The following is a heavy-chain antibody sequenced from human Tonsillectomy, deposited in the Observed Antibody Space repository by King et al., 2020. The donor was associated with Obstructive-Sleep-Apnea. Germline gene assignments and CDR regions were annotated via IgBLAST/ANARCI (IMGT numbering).Heavy chain of an antibody. CDR1: GGSISSSSYY. J-gene: IGHJ4*02. CDR2: IYYSGST. V-gene: IGHV4-39*07. D-gene: IGHD6-13*01. Sequence: MQLQESGPGLVKPSETLSLTCTVSGGSISSSSYYWGWIRQPPGKGLEWIGSIYYSGSTYYNPSLKSRVTISVDTSKNQFSLKLSSVTAADTAVYYCARDLIAAAGTIGYWGQGTLVTVSS. CDR3: ARDLIAAAGTIGY.